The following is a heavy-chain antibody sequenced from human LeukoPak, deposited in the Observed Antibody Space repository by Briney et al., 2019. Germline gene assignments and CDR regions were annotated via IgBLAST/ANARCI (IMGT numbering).Heavy chain of an antibody. V-gene: IGHV4-59*01. CDR2: IYYSGST. D-gene: IGHD1-26*01. Sequence: PSETLSLTCTVSGGSISSYYWSWIWQPPGKGLEWIGYIYYSGSTNYNPSHRSRVTISVDTPKNQFSLKLSSVTAADTAVYYCARRLVYSGSHRDAFDIWGQGTMVTVSS. CDR1: GGSISSYY. J-gene: IGHJ3*02. CDR3: ARRLVYSGSHRDAFDI.